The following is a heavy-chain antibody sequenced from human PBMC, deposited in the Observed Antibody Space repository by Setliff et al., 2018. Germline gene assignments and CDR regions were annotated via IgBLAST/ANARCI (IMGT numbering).Heavy chain of an antibody. CDR1: RGSITNYY. V-gene: IGHV4-59*01. Sequence: SETLSLTCTVSRGSITNYYWSWIRQPPGKGLEWIGYIYYSGSTNYNPSLKSRVSISVDTSNNQFSLKLNSVTAADTAVYYCARGYYFDYWGQGTVVTVSS. CDR3: ARGYYFDY. CDR2: IYYSGST. J-gene: IGHJ4*02.